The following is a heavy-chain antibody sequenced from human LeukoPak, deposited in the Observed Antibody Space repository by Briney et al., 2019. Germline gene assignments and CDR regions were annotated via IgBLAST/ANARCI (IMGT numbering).Heavy chain of an antibody. V-gene: IGHV4-4*07. CDR3: ARDQEQQLVHAFDI. Sequence: PSETLSLTCTVSGGSISSYYWSWIRQPAGKGLEWIGRIYTSWSTNYNPSLKSRVTMSVDTSKNQFSLKLSSVTAADTAVYYCARDQEQQLVHAFDIWGQGTMVTVSS. D-gene: IGHD6-13*01. J-gene: IGHJ3*02. CDR2: IYTSWST. CDR1: GGSISSYY.